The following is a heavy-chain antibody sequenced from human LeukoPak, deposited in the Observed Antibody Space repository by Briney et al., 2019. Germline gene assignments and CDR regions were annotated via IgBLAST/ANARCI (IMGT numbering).Heavy chain of an antibody. CDR1: GDSIRSNNYY. Sequence: PSETLSLTCTVSGDSIRSNNYYWGWIRQPPGKGLEWIGSIYDTGSTFYNPSLKSRVIISVDTSKNQFSLKLSSVTAADTAVYYCARDLAYYDSSGYYSYFDYWGQGTLVTVSS. CDR3: ARDLAYYDSSGYYSYFDY. CDR2: IYDTGST. V-gene: IGHV4-39*02. J-gene: IGHJ4*02. D-gene: IGHD3-22*01.